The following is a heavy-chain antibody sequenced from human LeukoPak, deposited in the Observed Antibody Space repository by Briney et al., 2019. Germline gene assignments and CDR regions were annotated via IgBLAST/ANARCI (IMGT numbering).Heavy chain of an antibody. V-gene: IGHV4-59*01. CDR3: AYGGDAYKTGY. D-gene: IGHD5-24*01. J-gene: IGHJ4*02. Sequence: SETLSLTCTVSGASITDYYWSWIRQPPAKGLEWIGYVYYSGSPNYNPSLKSRVTLSLDTSQNQFSLKLTSVTAADTAVYYCAYGGDAYKTGYWGQGTLVTVSS. CDR1: GASITDYY. CDR2: VYYSGSP.